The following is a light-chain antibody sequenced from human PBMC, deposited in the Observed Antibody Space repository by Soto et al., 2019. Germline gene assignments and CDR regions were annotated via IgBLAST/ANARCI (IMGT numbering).Light chain of an antibody. CDR1: QGISRS. Sequence: DIQMTQSPSSVSASVGDRVTISYQASQGISRSLAWYQQKPGKAPKLLIYAASSLQSGVPSRFSGSGFGTDFTLTISSLQPEDSAIYYCQQADTCPITFGQGTRLEIK. J-gene: IGKJ5*01. V-gene: IGKV1D-12*01. CDR3: QQADTCPIT. CDR2: AAS.